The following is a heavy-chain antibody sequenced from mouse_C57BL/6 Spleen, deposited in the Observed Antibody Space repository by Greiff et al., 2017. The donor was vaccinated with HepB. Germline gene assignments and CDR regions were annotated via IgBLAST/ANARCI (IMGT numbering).Heavy chain of an antibody. CDR3: TRRATDY. J-gene: IGHJ2*01. CDR2: IDPETGGT. D-gene: IGHD3-1*01. CDR1: GYTFTDYE. V-gene: IGHV1-15*01. Sequence: VQRVESGAELVRPGASVTLSCKASGYTFTDYEMHWVKQTPVHGLEWIGAIDPETGGTAYNQKFKGKAILTADKSSSTAYMELRSLTSEDSAVYYCTRRATDYWGQGTTLTVSS.